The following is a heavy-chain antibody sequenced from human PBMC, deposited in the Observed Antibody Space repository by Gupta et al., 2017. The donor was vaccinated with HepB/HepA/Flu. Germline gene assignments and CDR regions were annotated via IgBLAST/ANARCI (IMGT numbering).Heavy chain of an antibody. V-gene: IGHV3-7*01. J-gene: IGHJ4*02. CDR2: IKKDGSEK. Sequence: EVQLVESGGGLVQPGGSLRLSCVASGFTFGNYWMTWVRQTPGKGLECVANIKKDGSEKDEGDAVKGRFTISRDNAENSLFLQMKRLRAEETAVYYFARWDNNDWQLDYGGQGTLVTVSS. CDR1: GFTFGNYW. D-gene: IGHD3-9*01. CDR3: ARWDNNDWQLDY.